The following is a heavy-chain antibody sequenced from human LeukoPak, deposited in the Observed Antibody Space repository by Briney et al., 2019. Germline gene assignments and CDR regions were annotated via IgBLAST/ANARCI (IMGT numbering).Heavy chain of an antibody. D-gene: IGHD2-21*01. V-gene: IGHV3-20*04. CDR1: GFTFYNYG. CDR2: LNWSGRST. CDR3: ARLAYCGGDCYSGDYYYYMDV. J-gene: IGHJ6*03. Sequence: GGSLRLSCAASGFTFYNYGMSWVRHAPGKGLEWVSGLNWSGRSTVYADSVKGRFTISRDNAKNSLYLQMNSLGAEDTALYYCARLAYCGGDCYSGDYYYYMDVWGKGTTVTVSS.